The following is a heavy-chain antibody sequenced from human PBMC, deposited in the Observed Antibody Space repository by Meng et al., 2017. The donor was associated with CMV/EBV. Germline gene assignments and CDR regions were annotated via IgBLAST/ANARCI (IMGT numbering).Heavy chain of an antibody. J-gene: IGHJ4*02. CDR1: GFTFSNAW. Sequence: GGSLRLSCAASGFTFSNAWMSWVRQAPGKGLEWVSVIYSGGSSTYYADSVKGRFTISRDNSKNTLYLQMNSLRAEDTAVYYCAKPSTRDGYNYDYWGQGTLVTVSS. CDR3: AKPSTRDGYNYDY. D-gene: IGHD5-24*01. V-gene: IGHV3-23*03. CDR2: IYSGGSST.